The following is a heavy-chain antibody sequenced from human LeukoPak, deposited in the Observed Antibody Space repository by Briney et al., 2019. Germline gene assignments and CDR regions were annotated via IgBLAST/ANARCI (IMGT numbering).Heavy chain of an antibody. Sequence: ASVKVSCKASGYTFTGYYIHWVRQAPGQGLEWMGRIDPNSGGTNFAQQFQGRVTMTRDTSISTAYMELGRLRSDDTAVYYCALTGGYCSSISCSSPMHVWGKGTTVTVSS. J-gene: IGHJ6*03. CDR3: ALTGGYCSSISCSSPMHV. CDR1: GYTFTGYY. CDR2: IDPNSGGT. D-gene: IGHD2-2*01. V-gene: IGHV1-2*06.